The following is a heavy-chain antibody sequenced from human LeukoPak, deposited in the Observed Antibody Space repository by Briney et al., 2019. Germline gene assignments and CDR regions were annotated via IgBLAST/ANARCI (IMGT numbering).Heavy chain of an antibody. J-gene: IGHJ4*02. Sequence: SETLSLTCTVYGGSFSGYCWTWIRQPPGKGLEWIGEIVQSGRTNYSPSLESRLTLSVDTSKNQFSLKLSSVTAADTAVYYCARGSVLMGYASFDYWGQGALVTVSS. CDR2: IVQSGRT. CDR1: GGSFSGYC. CDR3: ARGSVLMGYASFDY. V-gene: IGHV4-34*12. D-gene: IGHD2-8*01.